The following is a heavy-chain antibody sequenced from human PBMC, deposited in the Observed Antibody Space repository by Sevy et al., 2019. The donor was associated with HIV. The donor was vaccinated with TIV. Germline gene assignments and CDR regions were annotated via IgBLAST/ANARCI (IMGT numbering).Heavy chain of an antibody. CDR1: GGTFSSYA. D-gene: IGHD5-18*01. Sequence: ASVKVSCKASGGTFSSYAISWVRQAPGQGLEWMGGIIPILGTANYAQKFQGRVTITADESTSTTYMELGSLRSEDTAVYFCARGITSMFGGGYYFDYWGQGTLVTVSS. J-gene: IGHJ4*02. CDR3: ARGITSMFGGGYYFDY. CDR2: IIPILGTA. V-gene: IGHV1-69*13.